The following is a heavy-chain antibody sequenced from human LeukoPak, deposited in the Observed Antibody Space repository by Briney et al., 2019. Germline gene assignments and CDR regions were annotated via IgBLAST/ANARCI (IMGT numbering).Heavy chain of an antibody. CDR2: ISYDGSNK. CDR3: AKDLITGTILPFDY. V-gene: IGHV3-30*18. D-gene: IGHD1-20*01. Sequence: GGSLRLSCAASGFTFSSYGMHWVRQAPGKGLEWVAVISYDGSNKYYADSVKGRFTISRDNSKNTLYLQMNSLRAEDTAVYYCAKDLITGTILPFDYWGQGTLVTVSS. J-gene: IGHJ4*02. CDR1: GFTFSSYG.